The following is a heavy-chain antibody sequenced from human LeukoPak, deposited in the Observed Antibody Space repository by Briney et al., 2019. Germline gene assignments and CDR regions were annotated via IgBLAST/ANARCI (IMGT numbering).Heavy chain of an antibody. V-gene: IGHV1-8*01. D-gene: IGHD6-13*01. J-gene: IGHJ5*02. Sequence: ASVKVSCKASGYTFTSYDINWVRQATGQGLEWMGWMNPNSGNTGYAQKFQGRVTMTRNTPISTAYMELSSLRSEDTAVYYCARGPNLVGSSWYWDWFDPWGQGTLVTVSS. CDR1: GYTFTSYD. CDR3: ARGPNLVGSSWYWDWFDP. CDR2: MNPNSGNT.